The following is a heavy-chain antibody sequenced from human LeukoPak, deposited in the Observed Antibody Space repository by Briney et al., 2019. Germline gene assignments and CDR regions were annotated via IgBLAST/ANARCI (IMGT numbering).Heavy chain of an antibody. V-gene: IGHV1-69*06. CDR1: GGTFSSYA. CDR3: ASPITYPDAFDI. Sequence: ASVKVSCKASGGTFSSYAISWVRQAPGQGLEWVGGIIPIFGTANYAQKFQGRVTITADKSTSTAYMKLSSLRSEDTAVYYCASPITYPDAFDIWGQGTVVTVSS. J-gene: IGHJ3*02. D-gene: IGHD1-14*01. CDR2: IIPIFGTA.